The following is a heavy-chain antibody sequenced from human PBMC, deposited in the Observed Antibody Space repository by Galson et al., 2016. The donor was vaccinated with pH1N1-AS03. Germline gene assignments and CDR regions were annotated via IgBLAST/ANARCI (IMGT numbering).Heavy chain of an antibody. CDR3: ARGAGWETSE. J-gene: IGHJ4*02. Sequence: LTCSVSPYSIPHDYWHWIRQAPGSGPQWIGLTKYNGATHYNPSLQSRVTISIDTSKNQFSLKVYSVTSADAAVYYCARGAGWETSEWGQGTLVTVSS. D-gene: IGHD1-26*01. V-gene: IGHV4-59*01. CDR2: TKYNGAT. CDR1: PYSIPHDY.